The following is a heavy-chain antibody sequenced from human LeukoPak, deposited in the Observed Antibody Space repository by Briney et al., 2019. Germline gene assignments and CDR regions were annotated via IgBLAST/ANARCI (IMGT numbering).Heavy chain of an antibody. V-gene: IGHV3-30*04. Sequence: GGSLRLSCAASGFTFSSYAMHWVRQAPGKGLEWVAVISYDGSNKYYADSVKGRFTISRDNSKNTLYLQMNSLRAEDTAVYYCARDPPNWNAYDYWGQGTLVTVSS. CDR3: ARDPPNWNAYDY. CDR2: ISYDGSNK. CDR1: GFTFSSYA. D-gene: IGHD1-1*01. J-gene: IGHJ4*02.